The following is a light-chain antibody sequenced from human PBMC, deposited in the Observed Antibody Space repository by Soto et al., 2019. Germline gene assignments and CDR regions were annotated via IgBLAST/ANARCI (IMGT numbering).Light chain of an antibody. CDR2: AVS. J-gene: IGLJ1*01. V-gene: IGLV2-14*01. CDR3: SLYTSENAYV. Sequence: QSVLTQPASVSGSPGQSITISCSGTSSDVGAHNLVSWYQQHPGRAPKLMIYAVSNRPSGVPDRFSGSKSGNTASLTISGLQAADEVDYYCSLYTSENAYVFGTGTKVTV. CDR1: SSDVGAHNL.